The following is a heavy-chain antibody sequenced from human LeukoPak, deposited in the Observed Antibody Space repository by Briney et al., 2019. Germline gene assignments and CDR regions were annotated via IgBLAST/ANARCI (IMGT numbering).Heavy chain of an antibody. Sequence: GGSLRLSCAASGFTFSSYSMNWVRQAPGKGLEWVSYISSSSSTIYYADSVKGRFTISRDNAKNSLYLQMNSLRAEDTAVYYCASTGITISAPRDYYYYMDVWGKGTTVTVSS. V-gene: IGHV3-48*01. CDR3: ASTGITISAPRDYYYYMDV. D-gene: IGHD3-3*01. J-gene: IGHJ6*03. CDR2: ISSSSSTI. CDR1: GFTFSSYS.